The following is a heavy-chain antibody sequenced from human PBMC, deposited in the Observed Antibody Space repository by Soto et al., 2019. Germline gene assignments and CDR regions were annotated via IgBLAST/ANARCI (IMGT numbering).Heavy chain of an antibody. D-gene: IGHD3-10*01. V-gene: IGHV1-69*02. CDR2: IILLVEMA. Sequence: QVQLGQSGPEVKKPGSSVKVSCTASGGTLTSYTINWVRQAPGQGLEWMGRIILLVEMANYAQKFQGSITITADTSPSAPYMELSSLRSADTAVYYCARGDTSFDIWGRGTLITVSS. CDR1: GGTLTSYT. J-gene: IGHJ2*01. CDR3: ARGDTSFDI.